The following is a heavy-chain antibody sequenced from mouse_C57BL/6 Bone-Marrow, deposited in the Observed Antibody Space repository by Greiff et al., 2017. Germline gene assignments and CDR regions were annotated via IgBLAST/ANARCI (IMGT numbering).Heavy chain of an antibody. CDR1: GFTFSSYG. Sequence: EVMLVESGGDSVKPGGSLKLSCAASGFTFSSYGMSWVRQTPDKRLEWVATISSGGSYTYYPDSVKGRFTISRDNAKNTLYLQMSSLKSEDTAMYYCARHNYSNFYYAMDYWGQGTSVTVSS. J-gene: IGHJ4*01. D-gene: IGHD2-5*01. CDR3: ARHNYSNFYYAMDY. CDR2: ISSGGSYT. V-gene: IGHV5-6*01.